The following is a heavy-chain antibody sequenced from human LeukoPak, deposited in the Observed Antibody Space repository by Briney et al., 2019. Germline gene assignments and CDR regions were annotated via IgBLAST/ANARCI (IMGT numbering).Heavy chain of an antibody. J-gene: IGHJ6*02. Sequence: GGSLRLSCAASGFSFSTYSMNWVRQAPGKGLEWLSYISSSGSVIFYAESVKGRFTVSRDNAKDSLYLQMNSLRAEDTAVYYCARDAVDTANAVWGQGTTVTVSS. CDR3: ARDAVDTANAV. D-gene: IGHD5-18*01. V-gene: IGHV3-48*01. CDR1: GFSFSTYS. CDR2: ISSSGSVI.